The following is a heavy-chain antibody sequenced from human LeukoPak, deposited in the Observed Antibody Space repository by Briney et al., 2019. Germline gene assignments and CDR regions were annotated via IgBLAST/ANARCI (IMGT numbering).Heavy chain of an antibody. V-gene: IGHV3-53*01. CDR2: IYSGGST. CDR1: GFTVSSNY. CDR3: ARGKGITMVRGVTYYYYYMDV. J-gene: IGHJ6*03. D-gene: IGHD3-10*01. Sequence: GGSLRLSCAASGFTVSSNYMSWVRQAPGKGLEWVSVIYSGGSTYYADSVKGRFTISRDNSENTPYLQMNSLRAEDTAVYYCARGKGITMVRGVTYYYYYMDVWGKGTTVTVSS.